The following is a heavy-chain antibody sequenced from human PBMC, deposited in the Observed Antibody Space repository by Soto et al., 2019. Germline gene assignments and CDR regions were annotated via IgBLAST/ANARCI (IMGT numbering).Heavy chain of an antibody. V-gene: IGHV2-5*02. Sequence: QITLNESGPTVVRPTETLTLTCRFSGFSLTTSGVGVGWIRQSPGKAPEWLALIYWDDDKRYSASLKSRLTLTKDTSKNQVVLTVSDLDPTDTDTYYCAHRVLRTVFGLVTTTAIYFDFWGQGTPVAVSS. J-gene: IGHJ4*02. CDR1: GFSLTTSGVG. D-gene: IGHD3-3*01. CDR2: IYWDDDK. CDR3: AHRVLRTVFGLVTTTAIYFDF.